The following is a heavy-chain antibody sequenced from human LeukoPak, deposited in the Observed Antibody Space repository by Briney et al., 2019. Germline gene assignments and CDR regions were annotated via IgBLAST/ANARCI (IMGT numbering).Heavy chain of an antibody. Sequence: PGGSLRLSCAASGFTFSDYYMSWLRQAPGKGLEWVSYISSSGSTIYYADSVKGRFTISRANAKNSLYLQMHSLRAEDTAVYYCARIPAAATYWFDPWGQGTLVTVSS. CDR3: ARIPAAATYWFDP. V-gene: IGHV3-11*04. CDR2: ISSSGSTI. J-gene: IGHJ5*02. CDR1: GFTFSDYY. D-gene: IGHD2-15*01.